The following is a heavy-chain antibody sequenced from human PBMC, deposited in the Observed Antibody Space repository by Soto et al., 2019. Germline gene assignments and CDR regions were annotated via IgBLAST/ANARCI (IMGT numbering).Heavy chain of an antibody. J-gene: IGHJ4*02. Sequence: QITLNESGPTQVKPRQTLTLTCTFSGFSLTTSGVGVGWIRQSPGKAPEWLALIYWDDDKGYSPSLKSRLTITKDTTKTLVVLTMADLDPADTATYYCAHRVLRTVFGLVTTTAIYFDFWGQGTPVAVSS. CDR1: GFSLTTSGVG. D-gene: IGHD3-3*01. V-gene: IGHV2-5*02. CDR3: AHRVLRTVFGLVTTTAIYFDF. CDR2: IYWDDDK.